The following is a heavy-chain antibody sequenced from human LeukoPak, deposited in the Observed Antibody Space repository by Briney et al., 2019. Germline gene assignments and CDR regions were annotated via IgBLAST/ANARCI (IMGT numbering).Heavy chain of an antibody. CDR1: GFTFSNYS. D-gene: IGHD4-17*01. Sequence: GRSLRLSCAASGFTFSNYSMHWVRQAPGKGLGWGALVSNDGRVQYYAVSVKGRFTISRDNCKNTLSLQMNNLRAEDTAVDYCTKEGGPMAVTTARYSFDQWGQGTLVTVSS. V-gene: IGHV3-30*18. CDR2: VSNDGRVQ. CDR3: TKEGGPMAVTTARYSFDQ. J-gene: IGHJ4*02.